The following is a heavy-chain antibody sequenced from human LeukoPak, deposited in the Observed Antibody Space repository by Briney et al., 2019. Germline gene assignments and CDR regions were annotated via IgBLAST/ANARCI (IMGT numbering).Heavy chain of an antibody. CDR3: AGGAYSSGWYFDY. Sequence: GGSLRLSCAASGFTFSSYSMNWVRQAPGKGLEWVSSISSSSSYIYYADSVKGRFTISRDNAKNSLYLQMNSLRAEDTAVYYCAGGAYSSGWYFDYWGQGTLVTVSS. CDR2: ISSSSSYI. CDR1: GFTFSSYS. D-gene: IGHD6-19*01. V-gene: IGHV3-21*01. J-gene: IGHJ4*02.